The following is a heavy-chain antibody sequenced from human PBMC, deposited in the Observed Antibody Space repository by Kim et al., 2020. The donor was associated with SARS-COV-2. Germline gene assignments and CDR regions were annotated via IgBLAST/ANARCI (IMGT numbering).Heavy chain of an antibody. V-gene: IGHV3-48*02. CDR2: ISSSSSTI. CDR3: ARGPSHYYDSRGNFDY. J-gene: IGHJ4*02. CDR1: GFTFSSYS. D-gene: IGHD3-22*01. Sequence: GGSLRLSCAASGFTFSSYSMNWVRQAPGKGLEWVSYISSSSSTIYYADSVKGRFTISRDNAKNSLYLQMNSLRDEDTAVYYCARGPSHYYDSRGNFDYWGQGTLVTVSS.